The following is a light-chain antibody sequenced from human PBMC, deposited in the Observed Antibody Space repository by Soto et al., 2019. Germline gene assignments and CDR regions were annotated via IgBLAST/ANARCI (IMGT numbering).Light chain of an antibody. CDR3: QHRVNGPT. CDR2: DVS. V-gene: IGKV3-11*01. J-gene: IGKJ4*01. Sequence: IVLTQSPATLSLSPGERATLSCRAGQSVSNYLGWYQQKSDQAPRLLISDVSKRATGIPARFSGSGSGTDFTLTISSLEPEDFAVYYCQHRVNGPTFGGGTKVEIK. CDR1: QSVSNY.